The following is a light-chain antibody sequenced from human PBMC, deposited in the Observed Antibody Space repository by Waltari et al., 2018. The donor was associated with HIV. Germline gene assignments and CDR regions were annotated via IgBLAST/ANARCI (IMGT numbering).Light chain of an antibody. V-gene: IGLV8-61*01. CDR3: VLYMGSGLWV. J-gene: IGLJ3*02. CDR2: STN. Sequence: QTVVTQEPSFSVSPGGTVTLTCGLSSGSVIPSSYPSWYQQTPGQAPRTLIHSTNTRSSGVPDRFSGSIVGNKAALTITGAQADDESDYYCVLYMGSGLWVFGGGTKLTVL. CDR1: SGSVIPSSY.